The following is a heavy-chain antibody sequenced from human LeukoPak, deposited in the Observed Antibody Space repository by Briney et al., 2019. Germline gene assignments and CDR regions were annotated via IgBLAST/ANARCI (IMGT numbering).Heavy chain of an antibody. Sequence: ASVKVSCKASGYTFTSYDFNWVRQATGQRPEWMGWMSPNSGDTGYAQKFQDRVTMTRNTSISTAYMELSSLRSDDTAVYYCASTHMTTVVTPFDYWGQGTLVTVSS. CDR1: GYTFTSYD. J-gene: IGHJ4*02. D-gene: IGHD4-23*01. CDR2: MSPNSGDT. CDR3: ASTHMTTVVTPFDY. V-gene: IGHV1-8*01.